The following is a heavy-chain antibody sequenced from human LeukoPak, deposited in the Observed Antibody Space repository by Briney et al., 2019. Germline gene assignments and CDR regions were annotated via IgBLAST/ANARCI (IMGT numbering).Heavy chain of an antibody. J-gene: IGHJ4*02. CDR2: ISGRGDST. CDR3: AKTRAAAGIPRDYLDY. D-gene: IGHD6-13*01. Sequence: PGGSLRLSCAASGFTFSDYAMSWVRQAPGKGLEWVSGISGRGDSTYYADSLKGRFTISRDRSKNTLYLQMSSLRAEDTAVYYCAKTRAAAGIPRDYLDYWGQGTLVTVSS. V-gene: IGHV3-23*01. CDR1: GFTFSDYA.